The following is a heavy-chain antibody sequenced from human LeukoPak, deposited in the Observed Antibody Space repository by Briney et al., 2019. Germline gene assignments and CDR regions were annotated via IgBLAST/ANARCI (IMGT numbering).Heavy chain of an antibody. CDR2: IYNGGDTI. D-gene: IGHD5-18*01. V-gene: IGHV3-11*04. CDR3: ARDLSGVTGYTYGRGIDF. CDR1: GFTFSGHY. J-gene: IGHJ4*02. Sequence: GGSLRLSCATSGFTFSGHYMTWIRQAPGKGLETVSYIYNGGDTIYYADSVRGRFTISRDNAKTSLYLQMNSLRAEDTAVYYCARDLSGVTGYTYGRGIDFWGQGTLVTVSS.